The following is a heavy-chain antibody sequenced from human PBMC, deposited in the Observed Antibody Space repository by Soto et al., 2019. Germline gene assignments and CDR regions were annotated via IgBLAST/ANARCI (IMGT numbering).Heavy chain of an antibody. J-gene: IGHJ6*02. CDR3: ARHDCISSSYYYSYYYGMDV. V-gene: IGHV1-69*12. CDR1: GGTFSSYA. D-gene: IGHD2-2*01. CDR2: IIPIFDTA. Sequence: QVQLVQSGAEVKKPGSSVKVSCKTSGGTFSSYAISWVRQAPGQGLEWMGGIIPIFDTANYAQKFQGRVTITADEPTSTAYMEPSSLRTEATAVYYCARHDCISSSYYYSYYYGMDVWGQGTTVTVSS.